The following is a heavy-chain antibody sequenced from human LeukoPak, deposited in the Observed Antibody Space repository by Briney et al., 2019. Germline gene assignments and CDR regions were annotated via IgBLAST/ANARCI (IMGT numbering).Heavy chain of an antibody. CDR3: AKGLTGIAALTFDI. V-gene: IGHV3-23*01. Sequence: GGSLRLSCAASGFTFSTYAMSWVRQAAGKGLEWVSLISGSGGGTYYADSVKGRFTISRDNSKNTLYLQMNSLRVEDTAVYYCAKGLTGIAALTFDIWGQGTMVIVSS. CDR1: GFTFSTYA. CDR2: ISGSGGGT. D-gene: IGHD6-13*01. J-gene: IGHJ3*02.